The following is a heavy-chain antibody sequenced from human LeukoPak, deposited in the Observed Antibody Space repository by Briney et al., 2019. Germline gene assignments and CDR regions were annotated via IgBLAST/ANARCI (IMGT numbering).Heavy chain of an antibody. CDR2: ISWNSGSI. V-gene: IGHV3-9*01. J-gene: IGHJ2*01. Sequence: GGSLRLSCAASGFTFDDYAMHWVRQAPGKGLEWVSGISWNSGSIGYADSVKGRFTISRDNAKNSLYLQMNSLRAEDTAVYYCARDGGRAGSQWRGSRLWGRGTLVTVSS. CDR3: ARDGGRAGSQWRGSRL. CDR1: GFTFDDYA. D-gene: IGHD6-19*01.